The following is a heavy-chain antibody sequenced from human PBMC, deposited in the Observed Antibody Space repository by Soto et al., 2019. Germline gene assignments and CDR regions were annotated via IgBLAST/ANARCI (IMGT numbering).Heavy chain of an antibody. D-gene: IGHD5-18*01. Sequence: GGSLRLSCAASGFTVSSNYMSWVRQAPGKGLEWVSVIYSGGSTYYADSVKGRFTISRDNSKNTLYLQMNSLRAEDTAVYYCARDPTNSYGLDYWGQGTLVTVSS. V-gene: IGHV3-53*01. CDR2: IYSGGST. J-gene: IGHJ4*02. CDR3: ARDPTNSYGLDY. CDR1: GFTVSSNY.